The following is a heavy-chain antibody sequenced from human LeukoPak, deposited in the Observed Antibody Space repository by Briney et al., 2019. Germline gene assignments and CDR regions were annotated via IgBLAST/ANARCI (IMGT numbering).Heavy chain of an antibody. CDR2: IYYSGST. D-gene: IGHD6-13*01. Sequence: SETLSLTCTVSGGSISSYYWSWIRQPPGKGLEWIGYIYYSGSTNYNPSLKSRVTMSVDASKNQFSLKLSSVTAADTAVYYCARGIPAAAGSMLLKISYYFDYWGQGTLVTVSS. CDR1: GGSISSYY. J-gene: IGHJ4*02. CDR3: ARGIPAAAGSMLLKISYYFDY. V-gene: IGHV4-59*01.